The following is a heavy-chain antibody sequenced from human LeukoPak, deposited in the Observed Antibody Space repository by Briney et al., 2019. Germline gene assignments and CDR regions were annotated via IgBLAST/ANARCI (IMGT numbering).Heavy chain of an antibody. Sequence: GGSLRLSCAASGFTFSTYSMNWVRQAPGKGLEWVSAISSGSSYIHYAESVKGRFTISRDNAKNSLYLQMSSLRAEDTAVYYCARGYCSGGNCYSTDYWGQGTLVTVPS. J-gene: IGHJ4*02. CDR3: ARGYCSGGNCYSTDY. V-gene: IGHV3-21*01. CDR1: GFTFSTYS. CDR2: ISSGSSYI. D-gene: IGHD2-15*01.